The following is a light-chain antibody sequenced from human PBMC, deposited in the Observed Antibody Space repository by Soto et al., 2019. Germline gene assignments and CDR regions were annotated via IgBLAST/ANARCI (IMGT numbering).Light chain of an antibody. J-gene: IGKJ4*01. CDR2: ATS. CDR1: QDIRNN. CDR3: LQDYDYPLT. Sequence: AIQMTQSASSLSASVGDRVTITCRASQDIRNNLGWFQQKPGKAPRLLIYATSTLQSGVPSRFGGSRSGTDFTLTISSLQPEDCATYYCLQDYDYPLTFGGGIKVEIK. V-gene: IGKV1-6*01.